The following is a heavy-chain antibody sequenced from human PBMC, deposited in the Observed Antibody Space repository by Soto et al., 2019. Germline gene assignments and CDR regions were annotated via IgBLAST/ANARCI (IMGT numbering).Heavy chain of an antibody. J-gene: IGHJ6*02. CDR3: ARGHSSSSHYYYYYGMDV. Sequence: ASVKVSCKASGYTFTSYAMHWVRQAPGQRLEWMGWINAGNGNTKYSQKFQGRVTITGDTSASTAYMELSSLRSEDTAVYYCARGHSSSSHYYYYYGMDVWGQGTTVTVS. CDR1: GYTFTSYA. D-gene: IGHD6-6*01. CDR2: INAGNGNT. V-gene: IGHV1-3*01.